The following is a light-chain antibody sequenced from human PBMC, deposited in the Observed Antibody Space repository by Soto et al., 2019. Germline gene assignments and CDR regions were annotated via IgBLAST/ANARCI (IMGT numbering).Light chain of an antibody. CDR2: GAS. Sequence: IVLTQSPGTLSLSPGERATLSCRASQSVSSSYLAWYQQKPGQAPRLLIYGASSRATGIPDRFSGSVSGTGFTLTISRLEPEEFAVYYCQQYGSSPPWTFGQGTKVDIK. CDR1: QSVSSSY. J-gene: IGKJ1*01. V-gene: IGKV3-20*01. CDR3: QQYGSSPPWT.